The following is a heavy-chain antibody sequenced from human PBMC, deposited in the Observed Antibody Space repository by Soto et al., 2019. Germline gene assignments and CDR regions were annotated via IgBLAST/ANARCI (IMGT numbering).Heavy chain of an antibody. Sequence: GGSLRLSCAASGFTFSSYAMSWVRQAPGKGLEWVSAISGSGGSTYYADSVKGRFTISRDNSKNTLYLQMNSLRAEDTAVYYCATSGYSSSLYYFDYWGQGTLVTVSS. V-gene: IGHV3-23*01. D-gene: IGHD6-13*01. CDR3: ATSGYSSSLYYFDY. CDR1: GFTFSSYA. CDR2: ISGSGGST. J-gene: IGHJ4*02.